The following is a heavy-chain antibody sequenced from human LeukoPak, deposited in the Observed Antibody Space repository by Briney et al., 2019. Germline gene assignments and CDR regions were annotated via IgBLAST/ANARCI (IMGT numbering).Heavy chain of an antibody. V-gene: IGHV1-8*01. J-gene: IGHJ6*02. D-gene: IGHD3-10*01. Sequence: ASVKVSCKASGHTFTSYDINWVRQASGQGLECMGGKTSNSGNTGYAQKFQGRVTMTRNTSISTAYMELSSLRSEDTAVYYCARLGAVRGEIYYGMDVWGQGTTVTVSS. CDR3: ARLGAVRGEIYYGMDV. CDR1: GHTFTSYD. CDR2: KTSNSGNT.